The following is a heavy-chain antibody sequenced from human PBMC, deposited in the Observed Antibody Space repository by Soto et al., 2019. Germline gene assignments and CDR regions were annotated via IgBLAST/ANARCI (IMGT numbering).Heavy chain of an antibody. D-gene: IGHD3-22*01. J-gene: IGHJ4*02. Sequence: PSETLSLTCTVSGGSISSYYGSWIRQPPGKGLEWIGEINHSGSTNYNPSLKSRVTISVDTSKNQFSLKLSSVTAADTAVYYCARGSIMIVVAHDYWGQGTLVTVS. CDR2: INHSGST. CDR1: GGSISSYY. V-gene: IGHV4-34*01. CDR3: ARGSIMIVVAHDY.